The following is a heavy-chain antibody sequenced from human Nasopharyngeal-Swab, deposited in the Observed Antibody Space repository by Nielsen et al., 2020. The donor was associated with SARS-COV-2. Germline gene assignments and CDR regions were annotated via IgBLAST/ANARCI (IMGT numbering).Heavy chain of an antibody. Sequence: GSLRLSCAASGFTFSSYAMSWVRQAPGKGLEWVSSISGNTFTTYYTNSVKGRFTISRDNSKNTLSLQMNSLRAEDTAVYYCAKEMGLVGGIANSLFDYWGQGTLVTVPS. CDR1: GFTFSSYA. CDR3: AKEMGLVGGIANSLFDY. CDR2: ISGNTFTT. V-gene: IGHV3-23*01. D-gene: IGHD3/OR15-3a*01. J-gene: IGHJ4*02.